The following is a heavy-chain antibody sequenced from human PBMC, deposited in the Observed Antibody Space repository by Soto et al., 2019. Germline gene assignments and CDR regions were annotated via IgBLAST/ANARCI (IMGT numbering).Heavy chain of an antibody. CDR1: GGTFNNYP. V-gene: IGHV1-69*13. CDR2: SIPIFGTA. J-gene: IGHJ6*02. Sequence: SVKVSCRASGGTFNNYPITWVRQAPGEGLEWMGGSIPIFGTANYAQKFQGRVTISVDESTSTAYMELSSLRSEDAAVYYCARGRGYSGDDHYYYFDMDVWGQGTTVTVSS. D-gene: IGHD5-12*01. CDR3: ARGRGYSGDDHYYYFDMDV.